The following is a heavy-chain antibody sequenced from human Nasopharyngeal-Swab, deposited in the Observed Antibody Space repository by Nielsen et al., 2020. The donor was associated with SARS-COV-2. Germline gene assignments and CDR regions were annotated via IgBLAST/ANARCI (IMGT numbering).Heavy chain of an antibody. CDR3: AKEAGYYDILTGYYLSLGYGMDV. Sequence: GESLKISCAAPGFTFSSYGMHWVRQAPGKGLEWVAVISYDGSNKYYADSVKGRFTISRDNSKNTLYLQMNSLRAEDTAVYYCAKEAGYYDILTGYYLSLGYGMDVWGQGTTVTSP. V-gene: IGHV3-30*18. J-gene: IGHJ6*02. CDR1: GFTFSSYG. CDR2: ISYDGSNK. D-gene: IGHD3-9*01.